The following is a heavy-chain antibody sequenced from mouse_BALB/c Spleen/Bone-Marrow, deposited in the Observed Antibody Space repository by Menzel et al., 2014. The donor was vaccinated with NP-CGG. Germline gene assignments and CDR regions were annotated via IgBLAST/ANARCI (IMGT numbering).Heavy chain of an antibody. CDR3: TRLHYYGYSAY. CDR2: INPDSSTI. V-gene: IGHV4-1*02. D-gene: IGHD1-2*01. Sequence: EVKLVESGGGLVQPGGSLKLSCAASGFDFSRFWMSWVRQAPGKGLEWIGEINPDSSTINYTPSLKDKFIISRANAKNTLYLQKSKVRSEDTALYYCTRLHYYGYSAYWGQGTLVTVST. CDR1: GFDFSRFW. J-gene: IGHJ3*01.